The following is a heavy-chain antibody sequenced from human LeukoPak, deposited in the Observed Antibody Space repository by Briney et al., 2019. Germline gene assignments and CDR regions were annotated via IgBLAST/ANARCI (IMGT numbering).Heavy chain of an antibody. CDR3: ARERGVGYCSSTSCSQAGGLDY. CDR2: TYNSGST. D-gene: IGHD2-2*01. CDR1: GGSISIYY. J-gene: IGHJ4*02. Sequence: SETLSLTCTVSGGSISIYYWSWIRQPPGKGLEWIGYTYNSGSTNYNPSLKSRVTISVDTSKNQFSLKLSSVTAADTAVYYCARERGVGYCSSTSCSQAGGLDYWGQGTLVTVSS. V-gene: IGHV4-59*12.